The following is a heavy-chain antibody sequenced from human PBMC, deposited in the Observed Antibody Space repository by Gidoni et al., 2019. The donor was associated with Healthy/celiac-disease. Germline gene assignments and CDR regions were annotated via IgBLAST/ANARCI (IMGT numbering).Heavy chain of an antibody. CDR2: INHSGST. CDR1: GGSFSGYY. J-gene: IGHJ6*02. V-gene: IGHV4-34*01. CDR3: ARRGLLRLVMDV. D-gene: IGHD3-3*01. Sequence: QVQLQQWGAGLLKPSETLSLTCAVYGGSFSGYYWSWIRQHPGKGLEWIGEINHSGSTNYNPSLKSRVTISVDTSKNQFSLKLSSVTAADTAVYYCARRGLLRLVMDVWGQGTTVTVSS.